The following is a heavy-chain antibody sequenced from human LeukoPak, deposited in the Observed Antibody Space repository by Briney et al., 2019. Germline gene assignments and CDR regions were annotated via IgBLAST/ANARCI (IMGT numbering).Heavy chain of an antibody. CDR1: GFTFSSYG. Sequence: PGGSLRLSCAASGFTFSSYGMHWVRQAPGKGLEWVAVISYDGSNKYYADSVKGRFTISRDNSKNTLYLQMNSLRAEDTAVYYCARDRVLPGAFDIWGQGTMVTVSS. D-gene: IGHD4/OR15-4a*01. CDR3: ARDRVLPGAFDI. V-gene: IGHV3-30*03. J-gene: IGHJ3*02. CDR2: ISYDGSNK.